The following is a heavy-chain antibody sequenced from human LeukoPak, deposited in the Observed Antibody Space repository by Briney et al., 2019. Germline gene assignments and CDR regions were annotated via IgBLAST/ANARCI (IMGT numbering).Heavy chain of an antibody. D-gene: IGHD5-24*01. CDR1: GYTFTTYH. J-gene: IGHJ4*02. CDR3: AREMGKDGYILDY. CDR2: INPNSGGT. Sequence: GASVKVSCKASGYTFTTYHVHWVRQAPGQGLEWMGWINPNSGGTNYAQKFQGRVTMTRDTSISTAYMELSRLRSDDTAVYYCAREMGKDGYILDYWGQGTLVTVSS. V-gene: IGHV1-2*02.